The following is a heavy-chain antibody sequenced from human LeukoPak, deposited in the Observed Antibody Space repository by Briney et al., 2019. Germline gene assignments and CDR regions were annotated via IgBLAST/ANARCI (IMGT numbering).Heavy chain of an antibody. V-gene: IGHV4-59*12. CDR1: GGSISSYY. Sequence: SETLSLTCTVSGGSISSYYWSWIRQPPGKGLEWIGYIYYSGSTNYNPSLKSRVTISVDTSKNQFSLRLTSVTAADTAVYYCVREGAQTSFDSWGQGALVAVSS. CDR2: IYYSGST. J-gene: IGHJ4*02. D-gene: IGHD3-16*01. CDR3: VREGAQTSFDS.